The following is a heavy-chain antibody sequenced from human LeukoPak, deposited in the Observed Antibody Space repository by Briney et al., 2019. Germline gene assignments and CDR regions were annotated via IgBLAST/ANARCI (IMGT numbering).Heavy chain of an antibody. CDR3: ARWARLGMRKSYYFDY. J-gene: IGHJ4*02. Sequence: PSETLSLTCAVYGGSFSGYYWSWIRQPPGKGLEWIGEINHSGSTSYNPSLKSRVTISVDTSKNQFSLKLSSVTAADTAVYYCARWARLGMRKSYYFDYWGQGTLVTVSS. D-gene: IGHD7-27*01. CDR1: GGSFSGYY. CDR2: INHSGST. V-gene: IGHV4-34*01.